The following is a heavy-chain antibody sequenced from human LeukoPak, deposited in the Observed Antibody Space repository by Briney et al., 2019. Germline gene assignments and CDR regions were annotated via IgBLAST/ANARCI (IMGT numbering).Heavy chain of an antibody. V-gene: IGHV3-30-3*01. J-gene: IGHJ6*02. CDR3: ARPDSSGWYDAYYYYGMDV. CDR2: ISYDGSNK. Sequence: GRSLRLSCAASGFTFGSYAMHWVRQAPGKGLEWVAVISYDGSNKYYADSVKGRFTISRDNSKNTLYLQMNSLRAEDTAVYYCARPDSSGWYDAYYYYGMDVWGQGTTVTVSS. CDR1: GFTFGSYA. D-gene: IGHD6-19*01.